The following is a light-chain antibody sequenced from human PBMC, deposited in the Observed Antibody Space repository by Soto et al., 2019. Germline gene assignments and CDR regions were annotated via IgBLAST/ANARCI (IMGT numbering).Light chain of an antibody. Sequence: DIVLTQSPGTLSLSPGERATLSCRASQSVTSTYLAWYQQKPGQAPRLLIFGASSRATGIPDRFSGSGSGTDFTLTISRLEPEDFAVYHCQQYGRSPPTFGQGTKVDIK. V-gene: IGKV3-20*01. CDR3: QQYGRSPPT. J-gene: IGKJ1*01. CDR1: QSVTSTY. CDR2: GAS.